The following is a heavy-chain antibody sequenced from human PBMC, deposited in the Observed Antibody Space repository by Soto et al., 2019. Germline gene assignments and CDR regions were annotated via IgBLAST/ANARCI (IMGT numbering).Heavy chain of an antibody. CDR2: IGTAGDT. J-gene: IGHJ3*02. D-gene: IGHD2-2*01. V-gene: IGHV3-13*01. Sequence: GGSLRLSCAASGFTFSSYDMHWVRQATGKGLEWVSAIGTAGDTYYPGSVKGRFTISRENAKNSLYLQMNSLRAGDTAVYYCARVGGSGCSSTSCYAFDIWGQGTMVTVSS. CDR3: ARVGGSGCSSTSCYAFDI. CDR1: GFTFSSYD.